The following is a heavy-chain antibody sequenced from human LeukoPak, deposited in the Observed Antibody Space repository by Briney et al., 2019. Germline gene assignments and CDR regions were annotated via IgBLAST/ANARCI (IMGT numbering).Heavy chain of an antibody. V-gene: IGHV3-48*03. J-gene: IGHJ4*02. CDR1: GFTFSSYE. CDR3: ARESMIVVGAHDY. D-gene: IGHD3-22*01. CDR2: ISSSGSTI. Sequence: GGSLRLSCAASGFTFSSYEMNWVRQAPGKGLEWVSYISSSGSTIYYADSVKGRFTISRDNAKNSLYLQMNSLRAEDAAVYYCARESMIVVGAHDYWGQGTLVTVSS.